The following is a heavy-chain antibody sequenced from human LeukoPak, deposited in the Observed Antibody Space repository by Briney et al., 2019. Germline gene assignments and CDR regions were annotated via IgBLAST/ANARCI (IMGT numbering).Heavy chain of an antibody. D-gene: IGHD5-18*01. CDR3: AKDKESGYSYEYGDAFDI. CDR2: ISGSGGST. J-gene: IGHJ3*02. V-gene: IGHV3-23*01. Sequence: GGSLRLSCAASGFTFSSYAMSWVRQAPGKGLEWVSAISGSGGSTYYADSVKGRFTISGDNSKNTLYLQMNSLRAEDTAVYYCAKDKESGYSYEYGDAFDIWGQGTMVTVSS. CDR1: GFTFSSYA.